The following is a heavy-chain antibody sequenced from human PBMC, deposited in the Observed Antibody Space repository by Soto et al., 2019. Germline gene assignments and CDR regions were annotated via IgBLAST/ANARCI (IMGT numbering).Heavy chain of an antibody. CDR1: GVSLTASGYG. V-gene: IGHV2-5*01. CDR3: AHGYCTTSSCYGFDY. J-gene: IGHJ4*02. Sequence: QITLKESGPTLVKLTQTLTLTCTVSGVSLTASGYGVGWIRQPPGKALDWLALVYWNDDWRHSPSLQSRLTITKDSSRNQVVLTMTNIDAEDTATYSCAHGYCTTSSCYGFDYWGQGTLVTVSS. CDR2: VYWNDDW. D-gene: IGHD2-2*01.